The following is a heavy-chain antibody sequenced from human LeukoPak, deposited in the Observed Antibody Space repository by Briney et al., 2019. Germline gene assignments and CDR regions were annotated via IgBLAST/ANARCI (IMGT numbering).Heavy chain of an antibody. V-gene: IGHV1-69*04. D-gene: IGHD6-13*01. J-gene: IGHJ3*02. Sequence: SVKVSCKASGGTFSSYAISWVRQAPGQGLEWMGRIIPILGIANYAQKFQGRVTITADKSTSIAYMELSSLRSEDTAVYYCARAERRIAAAGAPDAFDIWGQGTMVTVSS. CDR1: GGTFSSYA. CDR2: IIPILGIA. CDR3: ARAERRIAAAGAPDAFDI.